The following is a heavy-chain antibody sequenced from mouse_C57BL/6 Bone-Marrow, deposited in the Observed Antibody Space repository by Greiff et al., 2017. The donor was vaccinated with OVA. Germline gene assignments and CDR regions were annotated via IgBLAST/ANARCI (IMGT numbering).Heavy chain of an antibody. Sequence: DVHLVESGGGLVKPGGSLKLSCAASGFTFSDYGMHWVRQAPEKGLEWVAYISSDSSTIYYADTVKGRFTISRDNAKNTLFLQMTSLRSEDTAMYYCARFPLFAYWGQGTLVTVSA. CDR3: ARFPLFAY. V-gene: IGHV5-17*01. J-gene: IGHJ3*01. CDR2: ISSDSSTI. CDR1: GFTFSDYG.